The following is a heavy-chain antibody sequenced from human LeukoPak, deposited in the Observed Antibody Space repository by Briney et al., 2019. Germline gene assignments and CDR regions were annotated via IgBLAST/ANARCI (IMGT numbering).Heavy chain of an antibody. V-gene: IGHV1-18*04. J-gene: IGHJ4*02. CDR3: ARLRWFGESRYFDY. Sequence: ASVKVSCKASGYTFTSYDISWVRQAPGQGLEWMGWISAYNGNTNYAQKLQGRVTVTTDTSTSTAYMELRSLRSDDTAVYYCARLRWFGESRYFDYWGQGTLVTVSS. CDR1: GYTFTSYD. D-gene: IGHD3-10*01. CDR2: ISAYNGNT.